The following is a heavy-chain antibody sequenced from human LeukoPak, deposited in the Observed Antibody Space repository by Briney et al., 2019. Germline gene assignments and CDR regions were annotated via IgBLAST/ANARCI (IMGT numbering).Heavy chain of an antibody. CDR3: ARRTGISWFDP. V-gene: IGHV5-51*01. CDR2: IYPGDSDT. CDR1: GYSSTNFW. Sequence: GESLKISCKGSGYSSTNFWIAWVRQMPGKGLEWMAIIYPGDSDTRYSPSFQGQVTISADKSVSTAYLQWSSLKASDTAMYYCARRTGISWFDPWGQGTLVTVSS. D-gene: IGHD1-14*01. J-gene: IGHJ5*02.